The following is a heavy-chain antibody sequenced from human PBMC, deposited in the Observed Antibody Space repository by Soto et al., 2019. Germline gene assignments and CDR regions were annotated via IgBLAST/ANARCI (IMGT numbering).Heavy chain of an antibody. CDR1: GFTFTAYH. V-gene: IGHV1-2*04. J-gene: IGHJ5*02. CDR2: IDLNNGDT. D-gene: IGHD4-17*01. CDR3: ARQHGDYYRWFDP. Sequence: ASVKVSCKASGFTFTAYHMHWVRQVPGQGLEWMGWIDLNNGDTHYEQRFQGWVTMTRDMSISTTYMEVGNLKSDDTAVYFCARQHGDYYRWFDPWGQGTLVTVSS.